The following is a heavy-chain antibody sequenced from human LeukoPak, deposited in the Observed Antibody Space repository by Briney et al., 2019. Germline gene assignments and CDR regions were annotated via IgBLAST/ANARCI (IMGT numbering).Heavy chain of an antibody. J-gene: IGHJ6*03. Sequence: ASVKDSCKASGYTFTDYYMHWVQQAPGKGLEWMGRVDPEDGETIYAEKFQGRVTITADTSTDTAYMELSSLRSEDTAVYYCATDYRDYYYYMDVWGKGTTVTVSS. CDR2: VDPEDGET. D-gene: IGHD4-11*01. CDR3: ATDYRDYYYYMDV. CDR1: GYTFTDYY. V-gene: IGHV1-69-2*01.